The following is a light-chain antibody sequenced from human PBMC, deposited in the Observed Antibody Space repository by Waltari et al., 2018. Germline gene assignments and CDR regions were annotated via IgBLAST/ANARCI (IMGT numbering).Light chain of an antibody. CDR1: ALPRQY. V-gene: IGLV3-25*03. J-gene: IGLJ3*02. CDR3: QSADKSGAYRV. CDR2: KDS. Sequence: YELTQPPSVSVSPGPTARIPCPGDALPRQYAYWYQQKPGQAPVLLIFKDSERPSGIPERFSGSNSGTTVTLTISEVQAEDESDYYCQSADKSGAYRVFGGGTKLTVL.